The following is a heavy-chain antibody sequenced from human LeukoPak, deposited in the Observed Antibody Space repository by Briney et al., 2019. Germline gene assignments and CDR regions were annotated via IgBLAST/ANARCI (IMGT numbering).Heavy chain of an antibody. V-gene: IGHV3-30*18. CDR3: AKDRNPYYDISFYHYGMDV. Sequence: GRSLRLSCAASGLTFSSHGMHWVRQAPGKGLEWVAVISHDGSRKYYADSVKGRFTVSRDNSKNTLYVQMNSLRAKDTAVYYCAKDRNPYYDISFYHYGMDVWGQGTTVTVSS. J-gene: IGHJ6*02. CDR1: GLTFSSHG. D-gene: IGHD3-9*01. CDR2: ISHDGSRK.